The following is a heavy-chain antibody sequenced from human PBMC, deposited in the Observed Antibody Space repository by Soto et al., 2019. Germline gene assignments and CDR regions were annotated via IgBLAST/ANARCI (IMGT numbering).Heavy chain of an antibody. D-gene: IGHD1-7*01. J-gene: IGHJ4*02. CDR3: AKARSYSWNYEPDY. CDR2: TSGSGGNT. Sequence: GGSLRLSCAASGFTFSSYAMTWVRQDPGKGLEWVSATSGSGGNTYYADSVKGRFTISRDNSKNTLYLQMNSLRAEDTAVYYCAKARSYSWNYEPDYWGQGTLVTVSS. CDR1: GFTFSSYA. V-gene: IGHV3-23*01.